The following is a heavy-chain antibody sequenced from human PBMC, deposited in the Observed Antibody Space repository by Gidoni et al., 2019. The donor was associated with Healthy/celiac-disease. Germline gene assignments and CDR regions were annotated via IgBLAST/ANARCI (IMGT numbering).Heavy chain of an antibody. J-gene: IGHJ3*02. Sequence: QVQLVQSGAEVKKPGASVKVSCKASGYTFTSYDINWVRQATGQGLEWMGWMNPNSGNTGYAQKVQGRVTMTRNTSISTAYMELSSLRSEDTAVYYCARAHGYVDSHKKDAFDIWGQGTMVTVSS. CDR1: GYTFTSYD. CDR2: MNPNSGNT. V-gene: IGHV1-8*01. CDR3: ARAHGYVDSHKKDAFDI. D-gene: IGHD3-9*01.